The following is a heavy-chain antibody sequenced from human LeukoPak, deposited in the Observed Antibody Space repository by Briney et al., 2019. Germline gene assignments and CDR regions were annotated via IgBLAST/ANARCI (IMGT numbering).Heavy chain of an antibody. J-gene: IGHJ4*02. CDR2: IRNDGSDK. D-gene: IGHD3-10*01. CDR3: AKDRAFGQFLWGNDY. Sequence: GGSLRLSCAASGFIFSTYGMHWVRQAPGKGLEWVAFIRNDGSDKYYAVSVKGRFTISRDNSKNTLYLQMNSLRAEDTALYYCAKDRAFGQFLWGNDYWGQGALVTVSS. CDR1: GFIFSTYG. V-gene: IGHV3-30*02.